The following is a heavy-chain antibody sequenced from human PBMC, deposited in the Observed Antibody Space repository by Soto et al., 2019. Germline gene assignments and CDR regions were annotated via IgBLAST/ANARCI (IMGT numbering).Heavy chain of an antibody. J-gene: IGHJ6*02. CDR1: GGSISSYY. CDR2: IDTSGTT. D-gene: IGHD3-10*01. V-gene: IGHV4-4*07. CDR3: ARGPRGYVYYHGMDV. Sequence: QVQVHESGPGLVKPSETLSLTCTVSGGSISSYYCSWIRQAAGKGLEWIGRIDTSGTTNYNPALKSRVTMSVDASKNQFSLNLSSVTAADMAVYYCARGPRGYVYYHGMDVWGPGTTVTVSS.